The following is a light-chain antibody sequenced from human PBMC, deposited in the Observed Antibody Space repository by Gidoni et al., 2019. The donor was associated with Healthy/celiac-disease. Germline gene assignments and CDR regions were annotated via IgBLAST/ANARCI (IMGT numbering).Light chain of an antibody. J-gene: IGKJ3*01. CDR1: QSVSSSY. Sequence: EIVLTQSPGTLSLSPGERATLSSRASQSVSSSYLAWYQQKPGQAPRLLIYGASSRATGLPDMFSSSGSGTDFTLTLSRLEPEDFAVYYCQQLSTFGPGTKVDIK. V-gene: IGKV3-20*01. CDR3: QQLST. CDR2: GAS.